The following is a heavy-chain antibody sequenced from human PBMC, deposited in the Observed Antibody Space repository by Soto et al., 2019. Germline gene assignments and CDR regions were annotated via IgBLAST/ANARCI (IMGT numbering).Heavy chain of an antibody. CDR3: ARFRYSGNYVFDY. CDR1: GYSFTSYW. J-gene: IGHJ4*02. Sequence: GESLKISCKGSGYSFTSYWIGWVRQMPGKGLEWMGIIYPGDSDTRYNPSFQGQVTILADKSTSTAYLQWSSLKASDTAMYYCARFRYSGNYVFDYWGQGTLVTVSS. CDR2: IYPGDSDT. D-gene: IGHD1-26*01. V-gene: IGHV5-51*01.